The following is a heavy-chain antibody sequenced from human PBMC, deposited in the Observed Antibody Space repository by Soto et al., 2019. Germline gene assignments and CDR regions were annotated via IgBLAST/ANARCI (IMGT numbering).Heavy chain of an antibody. CDR1: GGSFSGYY. J-gene: IGHJ4*02. Sequence: SETLSLTCAVYGGSFSGYYWSWIRQPPGKGLEWIGEINHSGSTNYNPSLKSRVTISVDTSKNQFSLKLSSVTAADTAVYYCARGRGPPRSPYFDYWGQGTRVTVSS. V-gene: IGHV4-34*01. CDR3: ARGRGPPRSPYFDY. CDR2: INHSGST.